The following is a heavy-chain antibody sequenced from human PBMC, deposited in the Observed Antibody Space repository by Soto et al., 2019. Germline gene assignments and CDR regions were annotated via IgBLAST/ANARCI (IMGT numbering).Heavy chain of an antibody. Sequence: LRLSCAASGFTFSSYWMHWVRQAPGKGLVWVSRINSDGSSTSYADSVKGRFTISRDNAKNTLYLQMNSLRAEDTAVYYCARDKRPPGWELPRTLGYWGQGTLVTVSS. CDR3: ARDKRPPGWELPRTLGY. V-gene: IGHV3-74*01. J-gene: IGHJ4*02. D-gene: IGHD1-26*01. CDR1: GFTFSSYW. CDR2: INSDGSST.